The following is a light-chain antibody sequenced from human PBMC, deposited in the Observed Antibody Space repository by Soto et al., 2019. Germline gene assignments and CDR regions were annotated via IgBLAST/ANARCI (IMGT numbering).Light chain of an antibody. J-gene: IGKJ2*01. CDR1: QSVSGSY. V-gene: IGKV3-20*01. Sequence: EIVLTQSPGTLSLSPGERLTLSCRASQSVSGSYLAWYQQKPGQAPRLLIYGASSRATGIPDRFSGSGSGTDFTLTISKLEPEDFAVYYCQQYGSSPHTFGQGTKLELK. CDR3: QQYGSSPHT. CDR2: GAS.